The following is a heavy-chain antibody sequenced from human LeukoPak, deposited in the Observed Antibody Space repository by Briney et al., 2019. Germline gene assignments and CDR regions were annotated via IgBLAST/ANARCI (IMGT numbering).Heavy chain of an antibody. CDR3: ARSDVDTAMVGPYYFDY. CDR2: ISSNGGST. J-gene: IGHJ4*02. D-gene: IGHD5-18*01. V-gene: IGHV3-64*01. CDR1: GFTFSSYA. Sequence: PGGSLRLSCAASGFTFSSYAMHWVRQAPGKGLEYVSAISSNGGSTYYANSVKGRFTISRDNSKNTLYLQMGSLRAEDMAVYYCARSDVDTAMVGPYYFDYWGQGTLVTVSS.